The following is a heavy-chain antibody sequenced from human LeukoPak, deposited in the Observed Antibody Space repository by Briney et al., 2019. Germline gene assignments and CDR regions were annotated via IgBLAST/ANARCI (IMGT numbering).Heavy chain of an antibody. CDR2: ISGSGGST. CDR1: GFTFSSYA. Sequence: GRSLRLSCAASGFTFSSYAMSWVRQAPGKGLEWVSAISGSGGSTYYADSVKGRFTISRDNSKNTLYLQMNSLRAEDTAVYYCAKDFFYYYGMDVWGQGTTVTVSS. J-gene: IGHJ6*02. CDR3: AKDFFYYYGMDV. V-gene: IGHV3-23*01.